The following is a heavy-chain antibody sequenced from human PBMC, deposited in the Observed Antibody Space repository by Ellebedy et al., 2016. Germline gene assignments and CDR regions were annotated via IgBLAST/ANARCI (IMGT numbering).Heavy chain of an antibody. CDR2: IYYSGST. CDR3: ARSNWGPGGSNWFDP. J-gene: IGHJ5*02. V-gene: IGHV4-59*08. Sequence: SETLSLTCTVSGGSISSYYWSWIRQPPGKGLEWIGYIYYSGSTNYNPSLKSRVTISVDTSKNQFSLKLSSVTAADTAVYYCARSNWGPGGSNWFDPWGQGTLVTVSS. D-gene: IGHD7-27*01. CDR1: GGSISSYY.